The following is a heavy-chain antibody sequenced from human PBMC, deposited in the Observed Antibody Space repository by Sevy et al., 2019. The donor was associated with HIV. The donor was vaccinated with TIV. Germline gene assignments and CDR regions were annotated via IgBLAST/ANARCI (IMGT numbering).Heavy chain of an antibody. CDR3: ARVRGNIVHPLYFDY. D-gene: IGHD1-26*01. CDR1: GGSISSYY. V-gene: IGHV4-59*01. Sequence: SEALSLTCTVSGGSISSYYWSWIRQPPGKGLEWIGYIYYSGSTNYNPSLKSRVTISVDTSKNQFSLKLSSVTAADTAVYYCARVRGNIVHPLYFDYWGQGTLVTVSS. CDR2: IYYSGST. J-gene: IGHJ4*02.